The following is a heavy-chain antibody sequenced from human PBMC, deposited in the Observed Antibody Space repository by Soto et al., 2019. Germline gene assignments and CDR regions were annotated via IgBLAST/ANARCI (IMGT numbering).Heavy chain of an antibody. CDR2: IIPIFGTA. D-gene: IGHD3-10*01. Sequence: AVKVSCKASGGTFSSYAISWVRQAPGQGLEWMGGIIPIFGTANYAQKFQGRVTITADKSTSTAYMELSSLRSEDTAVYYCASPARGSGSFHYGMDVWGQGTTVTVS. CDR3: ASPARGSGSFHYGMDV. J-gene: IGHJ6*02. V-gene: IGHV1-69*06. CDR1: GGTFSSYA.